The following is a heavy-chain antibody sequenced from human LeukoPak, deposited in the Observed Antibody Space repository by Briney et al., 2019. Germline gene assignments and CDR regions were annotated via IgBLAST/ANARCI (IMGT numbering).Heavy chain of an antibody. CDR3: ARGKGGSPPFDH. V-gene: IGHV3-66*01. CDR2: LYSGGST. CDR1: GLSVRGNY. D-gene: IGHD1-26*01. Sequence: PGGSLRLSCAASGLSVRGNYMSWVRQAPGKGLEWVSVLYSGGSTFYADSVKGRFTVSRDSSKNTLYLQMNSLRAEDTAVYYCARGKGGSPPFDHWGQGTLVTVSS. J-gene: IGHJ4*02.